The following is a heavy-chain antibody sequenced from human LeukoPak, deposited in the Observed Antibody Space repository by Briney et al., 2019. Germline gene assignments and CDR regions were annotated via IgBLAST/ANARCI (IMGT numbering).Heavy chain of an antibody. V-gene: IGHV1-69*13. J-gene: IGHJ6*03. CDR3: ARGRSGYQEYYYYYMDV. Sequence: SVKVSCKASGGTFSSYAISWVRQAPGQGLEWMGGIIPIFGTANYAQKFQGRVTITADESTSTAYMELSSLRSEDTAVYYCARGRSGYQEYYYYYMDVWGKGTTVTVSS. CDR1: GGTFSSYA. D-gene: IGHD3-3*01. CDR2: IIPIFGTA.